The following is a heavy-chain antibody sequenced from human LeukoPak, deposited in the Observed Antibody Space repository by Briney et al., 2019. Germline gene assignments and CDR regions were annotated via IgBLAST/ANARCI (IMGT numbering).Heavy chain of an antibody. V-gene: IGHV4-59*01. CDR2: IYYSGST. CDR1: GGSISSYY. D-gene: IGHD6-19*01. Sequence: KPSETLSLTCTVSGGSISSYYWSWIRQPPGKGLEWIGYIYYSGSTNYNPSLKSRVTISVDTSKNQFSLKLSSVTAADTAVYYCARARGYSSGWDPYYFDYWGQGTLVTVSS. CDR3: ARARGYSSGWDPYYFDY. J-gene: IGHJ4*02.